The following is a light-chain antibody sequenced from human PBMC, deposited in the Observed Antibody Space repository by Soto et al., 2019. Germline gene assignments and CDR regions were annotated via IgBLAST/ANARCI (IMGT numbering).Light chain of an antibody. Sequence: DIQMTQSPSSVSASVGDRVTITCRASQDISSWLAWYQQIPGKAPKLLINSASSLQSGVPSTFSGSRSGTDFTLTISSLQPEDFATYYCQQTHSFPLTFGGGTKVEIK. CDR1: QDISSW. J-gene: IGKJ4*01. CDR3: QQTHSFPLT. CDR2: SAS. V-gene: IGKV1-12*01.